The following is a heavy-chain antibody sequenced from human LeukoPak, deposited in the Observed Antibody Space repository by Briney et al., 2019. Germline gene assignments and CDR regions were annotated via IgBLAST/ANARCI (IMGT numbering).Heavy chain of an antibody. V-gene: IGHV3-48*03. CDR2: ISGGGGVI. J-gene: IGHJ4*02. CDR3: ARGEYQLPQGN. D-gene: IGHD2-2*01. Sequence: GGSLRLSCAASGFTFSSFEMNWVRQAPGKGLEWVAYISGGGGVIKYADSVKGRFTISRDNSKNTLYLQMNSPRAEDTAVYYCARGEYQLPQGNWGQGTLVTVSS. CDR1: GFTFSSFE.